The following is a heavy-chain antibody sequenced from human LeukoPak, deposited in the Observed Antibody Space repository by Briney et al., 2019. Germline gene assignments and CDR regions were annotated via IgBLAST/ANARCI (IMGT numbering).Heavy chain of an antibody. CDR3: ARGYYSSSRFDS. J-gene: IGHJ4*02. Sequence: GGSLRLSCAASGFTFSSCWMHWVRQPPGKGLVWVSRINSDGSSASYADSVKGRFTISRDNAKNTLYLQMNSLRPEDTAVYYCARGYYSSSRFDSWGQGTLVTVSS. D-gene: IGHD6-13*01. V-gene: IGHV3-74*01. CDR2: INSDGSSA. CDR1: GFTFSSCW.